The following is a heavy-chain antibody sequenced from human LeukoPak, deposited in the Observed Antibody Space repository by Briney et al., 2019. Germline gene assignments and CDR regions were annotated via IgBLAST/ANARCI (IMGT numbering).Heavy chain of an antibody. CDR1: GFSISSGYW. CDR2: ISHSGST. Sequence: SETLSLTCVVSGFSISSGYWWSWVRQSPGKGLEWIAEISHSGSTNYNPSLKSRVTISVDKSKNQFSLKLSSVTAADTAVYYCASPDLNGGGSQGFDYWGQGTLVTVSS. V-gene: IGHV4-4*02. J-gene: IGHJ4*02. D-gene: IGHD2-15*01. CDR3: ASPDLNGGGSQGFDY.